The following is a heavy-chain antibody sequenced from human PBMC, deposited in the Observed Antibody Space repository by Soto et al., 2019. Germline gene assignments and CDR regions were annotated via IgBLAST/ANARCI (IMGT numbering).Heavy chain of an antibody. J-gene: IGHJ4*02. CDR1: GFTFSTYA. CDR2: ISNDESKK. D-gene: IGHD6-19*01. Sequence: QVQLVEAGGGVVQPGRSLRLSCAASGFTFSTYAVHWVRQAPGKGLEWVSVISNDESKKYYADSVKGRFTISRDNSNNTVYLQMNSLRAEDTAVYYCARSIAVAGLDYWGPGTPVTVSS. CDR3: ARSIAVAGLDY. V-gene: IGHV3-30-3*01.